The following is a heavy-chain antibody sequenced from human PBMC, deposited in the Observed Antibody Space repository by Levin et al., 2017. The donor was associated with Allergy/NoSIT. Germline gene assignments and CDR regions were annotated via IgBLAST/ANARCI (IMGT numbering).Heavy chain of an antibody. J-gene: IGHJ4*02. V-gene: IGHV3-23*01. D-gene: IGHD3-3*01. CDR2: ITGDGEDT. CDR3: AKGNTIFGVGRLDY. CDR1: GFMFSSRA. Sequence: GESLKISCAASGFMFSSRAMTWVRQAAGKGLEWVSGITGDGEDTHYADSVKGRFTISRDNSKNTLFLQMNRLRADDTAIYFCAKGNTIFGVGRLDYWGRGTLVTVS.